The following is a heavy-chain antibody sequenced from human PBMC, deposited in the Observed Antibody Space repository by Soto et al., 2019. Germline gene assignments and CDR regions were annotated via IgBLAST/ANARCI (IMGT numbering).Heavy chain of an antibody. J-gene: IGHJ4*02. CDR1: GYTFTSYY. V-gene: IGHV1-2*04. CDR3: VRFGELLYALDY. D-gene: IGHD3-10*01. CDR2: INPNSGGT. Sequence: GASVKVSCKASGYTFTSYYMHWVRQAPGQGLEWMGWINPNSGGTNYAQKFQGWVTMTRDTSISTAYMELSRLRSDDTAVYYCVRFGELLYALDYWGQGTLVTVSS.